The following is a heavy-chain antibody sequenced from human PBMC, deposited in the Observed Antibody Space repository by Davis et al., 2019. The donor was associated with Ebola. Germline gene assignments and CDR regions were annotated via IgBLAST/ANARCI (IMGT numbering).Heavy chain of an antibody. D-gene: IGHD3-9*01. CDR1: GFTFSSYG. V-gene: IGHV3-33*01. J-gene: IGHJ3*02. Sequence: PGGSLRLSCAASGFTFSSYGMHWVRQAPGKGLEWVAVIWYDGSNKYYADSVKGRFTISRDNSKNTLYLQMNSLRAEDTAVYYCAREIDILTALDAFDIWGQGTMVTVSS. CDR3: AREIDILTALDAFDI. CDR2: IWYDGSNK.